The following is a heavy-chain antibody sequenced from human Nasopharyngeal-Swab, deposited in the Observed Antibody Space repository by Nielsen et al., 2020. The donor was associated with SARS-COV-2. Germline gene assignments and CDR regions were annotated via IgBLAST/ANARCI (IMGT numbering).Heavy chain of an antibody. Sequence: GGSLRLSCEASGFSFSAFTMHWIRQIPGKGLEWVAFISHDGFDKDYATSVRGRFTISRDNHRNTVYLQLDSLRSDDTAVYHCVRGPLRTSKAFFDYWGQGTLVTVSS. V-gene: IGHV3-30-3*01. J-gene: IGHJ4*02. CDR1: GFSFSAFT. D-gene: IGHD3-16*01. CDR3: VRGPLRTSKAFFDY. CDR2: ISHDGFDK.